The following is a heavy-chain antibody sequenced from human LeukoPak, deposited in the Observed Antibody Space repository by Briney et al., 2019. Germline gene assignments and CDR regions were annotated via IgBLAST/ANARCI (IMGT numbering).Heavy chain of an antibody. CDR2: VSKDTVTK. Sequence: PGTSLRLSCAASGFSLTHDAIHWVRQAPGKGLEWVAVVSKDTVTKIYRDSVKGRFTISRDNAKNSLYLQMNSLRAEDTAVYYCARVVAAGWGQGTLVTVSS. V-gene: IGHV3-30*07. J-gene: IGHJ4*02. D-gene: IGHD2-15*01. CDR1: GFSLTHDA. CDR3: ARVVAAG.